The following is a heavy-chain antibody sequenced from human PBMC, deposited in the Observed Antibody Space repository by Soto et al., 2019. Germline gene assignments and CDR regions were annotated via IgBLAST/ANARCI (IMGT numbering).Heavy chain of an antibody. Sequence: GGSLRLSCAASGFTFDDYAMHWVRQAPGKGLEWVSGISWNSGSIGYADSVKGRFTISRDNAKNSLYLQMNSLRAEDTALYYCAKDCSGGSCYDAFDIWGQGTMVTVSS. D-gene: IGHD2-15*01. J-gene: IGHJ3*02. V-gene: IGHV3-9*01. CDR1: GFTFDDYA. CDR3: AKDCSGGSCYDAFDI. CDR2: ISWNSGSI.